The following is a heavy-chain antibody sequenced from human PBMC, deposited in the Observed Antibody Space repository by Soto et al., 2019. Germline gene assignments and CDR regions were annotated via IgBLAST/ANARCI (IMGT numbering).Heavy chain of an antibody. CDR3: ARGLGSSQLLSPYYYDGKAV. D-gene: IGHD2-2*01. V-gene: IGHV4-31*03. J-gene: IGHJ6*02. CDR1: GGSISSGGYS. Sequence: PSETLSLTCTVSGGSISSGGYSWSWIRQHPGKGLEWIGYIYYSGSTYYNPSLKSRVTISVGTSKNQFSLKLSSVTAADTAVYYCARGLGSSQLLSPYYYDGKAVWGQGTTDTVSS. CDR2: IYYSGST.